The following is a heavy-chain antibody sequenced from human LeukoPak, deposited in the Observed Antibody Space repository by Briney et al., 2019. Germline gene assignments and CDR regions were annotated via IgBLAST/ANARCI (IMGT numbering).Heavy chain of an antibody. Sequence: SETLSLTCTVSGGSISSYYWSWIRQPPGKGLEWIGYIYYSGSTNYNPSLKSRVTISVDTSKNQFSLKLSSMTAADTAVYYCARGGEEHQLLLGYYYYYMDVWGKGTTVTVSS. D-gene: IGHD2-2*01. CDR2: IYYSGST. CDR3: ARGGEEHQLLLGYYYYYMDV. J-gene: IGHJ6*03. V-gene: IGHV4-59*08. CDR1: GGSISSYY.